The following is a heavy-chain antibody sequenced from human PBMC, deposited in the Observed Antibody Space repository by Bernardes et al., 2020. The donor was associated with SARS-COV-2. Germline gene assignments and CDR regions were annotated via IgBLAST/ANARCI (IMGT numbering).Heavy chain of an antibody. CDR1: GFTFRSYG. V-gene: IGHV3-33*01. J-gene: IGHJ6*02. Sequence: SLILSCAASGFTFRSYGMHWVRQAPGQGLEWVAVIWYDGSNKYYADSVKGRFTISRDNSKNTLYLQMNSLRAEDTAVYYCASTVSYYYDMDVWGQGTTVTVSS. CDR2: IWYDGSNK. CDR3: ASTVSYYYDMDV. D-gene: IGHD4-17*01.